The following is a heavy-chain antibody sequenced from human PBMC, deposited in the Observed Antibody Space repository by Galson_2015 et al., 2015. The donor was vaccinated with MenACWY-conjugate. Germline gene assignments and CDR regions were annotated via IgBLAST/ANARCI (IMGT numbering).Heavy chain of an antibody. V-gene: IGHV3-66*01. CDR1: GFTVRSDF. Sequence: LSLSCAAAGFTVRSDFMSWVRQAPGTGLAWVSVIYSGGITYYADSVKGRFTISRDDANNTVYLQMNSLRVDDTAVYYCARDRGGFDPWGQGTLVTVSS. CDR2: IYSGGIT. CDR3: ARDRGGFDP. J-gene: IGHJ5*02. D-gene: IGHD3-10*01.